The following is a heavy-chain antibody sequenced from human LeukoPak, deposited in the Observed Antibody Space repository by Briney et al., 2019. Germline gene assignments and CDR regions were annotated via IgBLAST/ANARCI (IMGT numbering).Heavy chain of an antibody. CDR2: ISWNSGSI. D-gene: IGHD6-13*01. Sequence: GRSLRLSCAASGFTFDDYAMHWVRQAPGKGLEWVSGISWNSGSIGYADSVKGRFTISRDNAKNSLYLQMNSLRAEDTALYYCAKDIVASSWYSDAFDIWGQGTMVTVSS. V-gene: IGHV3-9*01. CDR3: AKDIVASSWYSDAFDI. CDR1: GFTFDDYA. J-gene: IGHJ3*02.